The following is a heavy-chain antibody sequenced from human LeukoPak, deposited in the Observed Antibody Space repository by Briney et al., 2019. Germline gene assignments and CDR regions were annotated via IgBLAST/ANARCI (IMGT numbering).Heavy chain of an antibody. V-gene: IGHV4-34*01. J-gene: IGHJ1*01. Sequence: SETLSLTCAVYGGSLSGYYWSWIRQPPGKGLEWIGEISHSGSTHYDSSLKSRVTISVDTSTNQFSLKLSSVTVADTAIYYCARGRPRGLYTSNWTEYLHYWGQGTLVTVSS. D-gene: IGHD6-13*01. CDR2: ISHSGST. CDR1: GGSLSGYY. CDR3: ARGRPRGLYTSNWTEYLHY.